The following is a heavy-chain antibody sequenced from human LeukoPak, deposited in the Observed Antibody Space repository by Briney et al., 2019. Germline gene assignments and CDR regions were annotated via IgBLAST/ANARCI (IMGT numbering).Heavy chain of an antibody. Sequence: GGSLRLSCAASGFTFSSYEMNWVRQAPGKGLEWLAIICSDNIKQYSDSAKGRFAISRDDSKNMLYLQMNSLRADDSAIYYCVGDVLRSSGSFWGQGTLVTVSS. CDR2: ICSDNIK. V-gene: IGHV3-53*01. CDR1: GFTFSSYE. J-gene: IGHJ4*02. D-gene: IGHD6-19*01. CDR3: VGDVLRSSGSF.